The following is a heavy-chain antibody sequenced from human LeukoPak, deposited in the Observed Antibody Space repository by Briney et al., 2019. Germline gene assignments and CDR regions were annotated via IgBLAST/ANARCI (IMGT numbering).Heavy chain of an antibody. CDR2: IYYNGST. Sequence: SETLSLTCTVPGGSISSSSYYWGWIRQPPGKGLEWIGSIYYNGSTYYNPSLKSRVTISVDTSKNQFSLKLSSVTAADTAVYYCARARRDSMVRGVRYYYYMDVWGKGTTVTISS. V-gene: IGHV4-39*07. D-gene: IGHD3-10*01. CDR1: GGSISSSSYY. CDR3: ARARRDSMVRGVRYYYYMDV. J-gene: IGHJ6*03.